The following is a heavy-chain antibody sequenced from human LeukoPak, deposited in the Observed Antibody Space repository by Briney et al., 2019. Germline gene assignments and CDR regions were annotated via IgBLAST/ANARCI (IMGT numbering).Heavy chain of an antibody. D-gene: IGHD3-9*01. J-gene: IGHJ4*02. CDR3: ARETAVSGGIFFDY. CDR1: GFTFSNYW. CDR2: INIDGATT. Sequence: PGGSLRLSCAASGFTFSNYWLHCVRQAPGKGLVGVSRINIDGATTTYADSVRGRFTVSRDHPQNTLWLHMNLLRAEDPPLYYCARETAVSGGIFFDYWGQGTLVTVSS. V-gene: IGHV3-74*01.